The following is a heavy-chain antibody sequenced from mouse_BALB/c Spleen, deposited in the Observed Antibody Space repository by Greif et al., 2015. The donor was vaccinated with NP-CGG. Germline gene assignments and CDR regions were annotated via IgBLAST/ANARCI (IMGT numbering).Heavy chain of an antibody. V-gene: IGHV2-2*02. CDR1: GFSLTSYG. CDR3: ARFSLAMDY. J-gene: IGHJ4*01. Sequence: VMLVESGPGLVQPSQSLSITCTVSGFSLTSYGVHWVRQSPGKGLEWLGVIWSGGSTDYNAAFISRLSISKDNSKSQVFFKMNSLQANDTAIYYCARFSLAMDYWGQGTSVTVSS. CDR2: IWSGGST.